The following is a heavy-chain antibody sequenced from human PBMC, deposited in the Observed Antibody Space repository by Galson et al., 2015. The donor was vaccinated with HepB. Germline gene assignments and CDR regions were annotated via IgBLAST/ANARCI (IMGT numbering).Heavy chain of an antibody. CDR2: ISSSSSTI. CDR3: ARGGRGWLQFSMAYDY. CDR1: GFTFSSYS. V-gene: IGHV3-48*02. J-gene: IGHJ4*02. D-gene: IGHD5-24*01. Sequence: SLRLSCAASGFTFSSYSMNWVRQAPGKGLEWVSYISSSSSTIYYADSVKGRFTISRDNAKNSLYLQMNSLRDEDTAVYYCARGGRGWLQFSMAYDYWGQGTLVTVSS.